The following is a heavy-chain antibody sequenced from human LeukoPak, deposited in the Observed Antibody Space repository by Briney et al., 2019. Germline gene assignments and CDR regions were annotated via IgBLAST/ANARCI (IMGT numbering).Heavy chain of an antibody. CDR1: GFTFSSYW. J-gene: IGHJ3*02. Sequence: GGSLRLSCAASGFTFSSYWMSWVRQAPGRGLEWVANIKFDGSEKYYVDSVKGRFTISRDNSKNTLYLQMNSLRAEDTAVYYCARVANRLYGGSGSYSKQDIDAFDIWGQGTMVTVSS. D-gene: IGHD3-10*01. CDR2: IKFDGSEK. V-gene: IGHV3-7*03. CDR3: ARVANRLYGGSGSYSKQDIDAFDI.